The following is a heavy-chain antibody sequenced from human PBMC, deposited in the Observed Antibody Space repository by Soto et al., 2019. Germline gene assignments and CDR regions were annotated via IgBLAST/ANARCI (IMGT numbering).Heavy chain of an antibody. CDR2: IMPIFDTA. D-gene: IGHD5-12*01. CDR3: ATYRDGYNYRYFDY. V-gene: IGHV1-69*13. CDR1: GGTFSSYA. J-gene: IGHJ4*02. Sequence: SVKVSCKASGGTFSSYAISWALQALGQGLEWMGGIMPIFDTAKYAQKFQGRVTLTADESTSTAYMDLSSLRFEDTAVYYCATYRDGYNYRYFDYWGQGTLVTVSS.